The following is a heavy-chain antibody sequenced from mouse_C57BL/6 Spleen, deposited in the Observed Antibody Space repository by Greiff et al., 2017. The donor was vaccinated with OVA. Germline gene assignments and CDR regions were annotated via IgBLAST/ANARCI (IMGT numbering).Heavy chain of an antibody. CDR1: GYTFTSYG. Sequence: QVQLQQSGAELARPGASVKLSCKASGYTFTSYGISWVKQRPGQGLEWIGEIYPRSGNTYYNEKFKGKATLTADKSSSTAYMELRSLTSEDSAVYFCARGGVYDGYSGYFDYWGQGTTLTVSS. CDR3: ARGGVYDGYSGYFDY. J-gene: IGHJ2*01. D-gene: IGHD2-3*01. CDR2: IYPRSGNT. V-gene: IGHV1-81*01.